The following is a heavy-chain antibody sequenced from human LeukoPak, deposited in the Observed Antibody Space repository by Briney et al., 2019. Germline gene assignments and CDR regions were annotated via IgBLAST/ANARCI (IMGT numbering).Heavy chain of an antibody. J-gene: IGHJ4*02. Sequence: GGSLRLSCAASGFTFSSSAMHWVRQAPGKGLEYVSGISNNGVSTYYADSVKGRFTIARDNSKNTLYLQMGSLRAEDMAVYYCARARWYSSSWTGYYFDYWGQGTLVTVSS. CDR2: ISNNGVST. V-gene: IGHV3-64*02. D-gene: IGHD6-13*01. CDR3: ARARWYSSSWTGYYFDY. CDR1: GFTFSSSA.